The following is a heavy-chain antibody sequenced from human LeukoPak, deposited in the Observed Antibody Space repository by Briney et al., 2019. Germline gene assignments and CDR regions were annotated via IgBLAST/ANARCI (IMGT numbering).Heavy chain of an antibody. CDR3: ATETHYDILTGYYI. D-gene: IGHD3-9*01. V-gene: IGHV1-24*01. CDR1: GYTLTELS. J-gene: IGHJ4*02. CDR2: FDPEDGET. Sequence: ASVKVSCKVSGYTLTELSMHWVRQAPGKGLEWMGGFDPEDGETIYAQKFQGRVTMIEDTSTDTAYMELSSLRSEDTAVYYCATETHYDILTGYYIWGQGTLVTVSS.